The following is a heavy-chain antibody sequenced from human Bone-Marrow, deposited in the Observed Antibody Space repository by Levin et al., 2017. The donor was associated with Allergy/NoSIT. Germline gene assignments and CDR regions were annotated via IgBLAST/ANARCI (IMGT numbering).Heavy chain of an antibody. CDR1: GYRFTSYW. V-gene: IGHV5-51*01. D-gene: IGHD6-25*01. Sequence: GESLKISCKGSGYRFTSYWIGWVRQMPGKGLEWMGIIYPGDSDTRNSPSFQGQVTISADKSISTAYLQWSSLKASDTAMYYCARAGLTAAGNPENFDYWGQGTLVTVSS. J-gene: IGHJ4*02. CDR2: IYPGDSDT. CDR3: ARAGLTAAGNPENFDY.